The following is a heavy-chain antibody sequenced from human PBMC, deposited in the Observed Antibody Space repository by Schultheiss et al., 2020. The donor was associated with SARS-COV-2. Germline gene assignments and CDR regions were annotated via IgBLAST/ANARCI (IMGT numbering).Heavy chain of an antibody. CDR3: AKGGRRRFLESNWFDP. D-gene: IGHD3-3*01. CDR1: GFTFSSYA. J-gene: IGHJ5*02. Sequence: GESLKISCAASGFTFSSYAMSWVRQAPGKGLEWVAVIWYDGSNKYYADSVKGRFTISRDNSKNTLYLQMNSLRAEDTAVYYCAKGGRRRFLESNWFDPWGQGTLVTVSS. V-gene: IGHV3-30*02. CDR2: IWYDGSNK.